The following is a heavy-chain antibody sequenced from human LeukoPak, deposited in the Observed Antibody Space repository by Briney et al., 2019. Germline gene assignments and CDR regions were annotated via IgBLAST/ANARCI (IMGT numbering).Heavy chain of an antibody. J-gene: IGHJ4*02. Sequence: GGSLRLSCAASGFTFSSYSMNWVRQAPGKGLEWVSSISSSSSYIYYADSVKGRFTISRDNAKNSLYLQMNSLRAEDTAVYYCARDRSGGSGSYLFSYWGQGTLVTVSS. CDR1: GFTFSSYS. CDR2: ISSSSSYI. D-gene: IGHD3-10*01. V-gene: IGHV3-21*01. CDR3: ARDRSGGSGSYLFSY.